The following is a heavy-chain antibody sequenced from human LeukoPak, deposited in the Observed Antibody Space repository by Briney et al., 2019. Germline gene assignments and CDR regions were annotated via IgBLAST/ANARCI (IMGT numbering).Heavy chain of an antibody. CDR1: GYTFTSYA. Sequence: ASVKVSCKASGYTFTSYAMNWVRQAPEQGLEWMGWINTNTGNPTYAQGFTGRFVFSLDTSVSTAYLQICSLKAEDTAVYYCARDGGRRPAASYYYYGMDVWGKGTTVTVSS. D-gene: IGHD2-2*01. CDR3: ARDGGRRPAASYYYYGMDV. CDR2: INTNTGNP. J-gene: IGHJ6*04. V-gene: IGHV7-4-1*01.